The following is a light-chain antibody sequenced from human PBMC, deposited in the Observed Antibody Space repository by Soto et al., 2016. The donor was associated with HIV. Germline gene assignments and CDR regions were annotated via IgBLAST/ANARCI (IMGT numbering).Light chain of an antibody. J-gene: IGKJ4*01. CDR2: KAS. V-gene: IGKV1-5*03. CDR3: QQYITYPLT. CDR1: QSISSW. Sequence: DIQMTQSPSTLSASVGDRVTITCRASQSISSWLAWYQQKPGKAPNLLIYKASSLESGVPSRFSGSGSGTEFTLTISSLQPDDFATYYCQQYITYPLTFGGGTKLEIK.